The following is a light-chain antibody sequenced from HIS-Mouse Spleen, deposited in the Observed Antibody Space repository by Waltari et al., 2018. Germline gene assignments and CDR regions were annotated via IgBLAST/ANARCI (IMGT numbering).Light chain of an antibody. J-gene: IGKJ4*01. V-gene: IGKV1-39*01. CDR2: AAS. CDR3: QQSYSTPLT. CDR1: QSISSY. Sequence: DIQMTQSPSSLSASVGDRVTITCRARQSISSYLNWYQQKPVKAPKILIYAASSLQSGVPSRFSGSGSGTDFTLTISSLQPEDFATYYCQQSYSTPLTFGVGTKVEIK.